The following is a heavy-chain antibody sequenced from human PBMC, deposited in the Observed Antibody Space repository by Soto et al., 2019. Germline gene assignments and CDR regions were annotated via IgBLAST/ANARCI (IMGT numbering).Heavy chain of an antibody. CDR2: IYWHDDK. D-gene: IGHD7-27*01. Sequence: QITLKESGPTLVNPTQTLTLTCSFSGFSLSTSGVGVGWIRQPPGKALEWLALIYWHDDKRYNPSLKSRLSITKDTSKNQVVLTLSNVDPVDTATYYCAHIPFSGECFDYWGQGTLVTVSS. J-gene: IGHJ4*02. V-gene: IGHV2-5*01. CDR1: GFSLSTSGVG. CDR3: AHIPFSGECFDY.